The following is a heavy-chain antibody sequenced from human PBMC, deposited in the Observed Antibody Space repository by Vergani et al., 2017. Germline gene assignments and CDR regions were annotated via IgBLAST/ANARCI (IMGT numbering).Heavy chain of an antibody. CDR3: ARQTGGGSYLRGLGAFDI. Sequence: EVQLVQSGAEVKKPGESLKISCKGSGYSFTSYWIGWVRQMPGKGLEWMGIIYPGDSDTRYSPSFQGQVTISADKSISTAYLQWSSLKASDTAMYYCARQTGGGSYLRGLGAFDIWGQGTMVTVSS. V-gene: IGHV5-51*01. D-gene: IGHD1-26*01. CDR1: GYSFTSYW. J-gene: IGHJ3*02. CDR2: IYPGDSDT.